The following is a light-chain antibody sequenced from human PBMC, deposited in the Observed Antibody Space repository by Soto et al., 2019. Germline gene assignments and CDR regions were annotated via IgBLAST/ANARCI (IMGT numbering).Light chain of an antibody. CDR3: QQYHSTPLT. Sequence: DIVMTQSPDSLAVSLGERATINCKSSQSVFYSSNNKNYLAWYQQKPGQPPKLLIYWASTRESGVPDRFSGSGSGTDFTLTISRLQAEDVAIYYCQQYHSTPLTFGGGTKVDIK. CDR1: QSVFYSSNNKNY. V-gene: IGKV4-1*01. J-gene: IGKJ4*01. CDR2: WAS.